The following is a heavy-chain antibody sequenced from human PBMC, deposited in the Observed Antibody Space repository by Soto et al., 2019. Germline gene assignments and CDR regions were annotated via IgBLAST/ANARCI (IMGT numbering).Heavy chain of an antibody. J-gene: IGHJ4*02. CDR2: ISYDGSNK. D-gene: IGHD3-9*01. CDR3: ASDEFFDWFPANPPFDY. V-gene: IGHV3-30-3*01. Sequence: PGGPLRLSCAASGFTFISYAMHWVGQAPGKGLEWVAVISYDGSNKYHADSVKGRFTISRDNSKNTLYLQMNSLRAEDTAVYYCASDEFFDWFPANPPFDYWGQGTLVTVSS. CDR1: GFTFISYA.